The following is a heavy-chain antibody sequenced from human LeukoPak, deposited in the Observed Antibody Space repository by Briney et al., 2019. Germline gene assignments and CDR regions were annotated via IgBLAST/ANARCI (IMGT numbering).Heavy chain of an antibody. CDR1: GGSFSGYY. Sequence: SETLSLTCAVYGGSFSGYYWSWIRQPPGKGLEWAGEINHSGSTNYNPSLKSRVTISVDTSKNQFSLKLSSVTAADTAVYYCARGGTQLVQEDGYFQHWGQGTLVTVSS. V-gene: IGHV4-34*01. J-gene: IGHJ1*01. D-gene: IGHD6-13*01. CDR3: ARGGTQLVQEDGYFQH. CDR2: INHSGST.